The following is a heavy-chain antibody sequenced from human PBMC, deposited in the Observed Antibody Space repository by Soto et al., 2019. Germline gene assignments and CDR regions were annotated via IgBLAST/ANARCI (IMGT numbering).Heavy chain of an antibody. J-gene: IGHJ5*02. Sequence: SETLSLTCTVSGGSILDSTYYWAWIRQSPGKGLEWIGTIFYSGGTFYNPSLKSRVTISVDRSKNQFSLKLSSVTAADTAVYYCARVPSPWGQGTLVTVSS. V-gene: IGHV4-39*07. CDR1: GGSILDSTYY. CDR3: ARVPSP. CDR2: IFYSGGT.